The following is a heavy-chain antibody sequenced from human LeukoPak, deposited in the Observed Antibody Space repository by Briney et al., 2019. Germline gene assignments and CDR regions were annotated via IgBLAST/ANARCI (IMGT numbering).Heavy chain of an antibody. CDR3: AKDLGKVIAAAGTSGFDS. CDR2: INWDGGST. CDR1: GFNFDVYT. V-gene: IGHV3-43*01. D-gene: IGHD6-13*01. J-gene: IGHJ4*01. Sequence: GGSLRLSCAASGFNFDVYTMHWVRQIPGKSLEWVSLINWDGGSTFYADSVKGRFTISRETRKNFLYLQMISLRTEDTALYYCAKDLGKVIAAAGTSGFDSWGRGTLVTVSS.